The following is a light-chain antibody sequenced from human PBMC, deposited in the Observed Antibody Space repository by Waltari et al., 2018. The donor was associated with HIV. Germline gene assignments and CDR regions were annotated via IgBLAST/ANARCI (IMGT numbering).Light chain of an antibody. CDR1: GSHVGPYTY. CDR2: EVF. J-gene: IGLJ2*01. Sequence: SALTQPASVSGSPGPSITISCSGTGSHVGPYTYVPWYQQHPGKAPKLLIYEVFNRPSGISNRFSGSKSGNTASLTVSGLRTEDEADYYCTSYTTSTTLIFGGGTTVTVL. CDR3: TSYTTSTTLI. V-gene: IGLV2-14*01.